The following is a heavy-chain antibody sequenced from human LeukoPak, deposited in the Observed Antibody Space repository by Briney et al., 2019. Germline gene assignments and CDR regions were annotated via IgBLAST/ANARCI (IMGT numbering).Heavy chain of an antibody. CDR3: ARVAVPYYYDSSGYLTYFDY. V-gene: IGHV1-2*02. D-gene: IGHD3-22*01. J-gene: IGHJ4*02. Sequence: ASVKVSCKASGYTFTGYYMHWVRQAPGQGLEWMGWINPNSGGTNYAQKFQGRVTMTRDTSISTAYMELRRLRSDDTAVYYCARVAVPYYYDSSGYLTYFDYWGQGTLVTVSS. CDR2: INPNSGGT. CDR1: GYTFTGYY.